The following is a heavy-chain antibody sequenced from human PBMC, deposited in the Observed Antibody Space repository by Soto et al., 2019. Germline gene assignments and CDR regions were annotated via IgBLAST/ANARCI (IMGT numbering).Heavy chain of an antibody. CDR2: ISSDGSTT. J-gene: IGHJ4*02. CDR3: ASLYSGGWARDH. D-gene: IGHD6-19*01. V-gene: IGHV3-74*01. CDR1: GFTFSSSW. Sequence: SGGSLRLSCAASGFTFSSSWMHWVRQAPGKGLVWVSRISSDGSTTNYADSVKGRFTVSRDNAKSTLYLQMENLRAEDTAVYYCASLYSGGWARDHWGQGTLVTVSS.